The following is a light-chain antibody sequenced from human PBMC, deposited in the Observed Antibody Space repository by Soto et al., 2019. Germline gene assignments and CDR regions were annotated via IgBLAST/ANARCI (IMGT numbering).Light chain of an antibody. CDR2: AAS. CDR3: QQSYSTPYT. Sequence: DIQMTQSPSSLSASVGERVTITCRASQSISSSFNWYQQKPGKAPKLLIYAASSLQSGVPSRFSGSGSGTDFTLTISSLQPEDFATYYCQQSYSTPYTFGQGTKLEIK. V-gene: IGKV1-39*01. CDR1: QSISSS. J-gene: IGKJ2*01.